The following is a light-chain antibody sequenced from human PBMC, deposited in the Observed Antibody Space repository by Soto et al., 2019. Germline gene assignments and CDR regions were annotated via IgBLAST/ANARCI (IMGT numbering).Light chain of an antibody. V-gene: IGKV3-11*01. CDR3: QKYNSAPLS. Sequence: EIVLTQSPATLSLSPGERATLSCRASQNVANYLDWYQQKPGQAPRLLIYESSNRATGIAARFSGSGSGTDFTLTISSLEPEDFATYYCQKYNSAPLSFGPGTKVDIK. CDR1: QNVANY. J-gene: IGKJ3*01. CDR2: ESS.